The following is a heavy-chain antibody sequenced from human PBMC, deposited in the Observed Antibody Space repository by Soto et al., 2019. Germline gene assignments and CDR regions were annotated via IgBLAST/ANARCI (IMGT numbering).Heavy chain of an antibody. D-gene: IGHD3-3*01. CDR3: ARSTIFGVVEGVRVYYYYMDV. CDR2: INAGHGIA. Sequence: ASVKVSCKASGYTFTSYAMHWVRQAPGQRLEWMGRINAGHGIAKYSQKFQGRVTITTDKSTSTAYMELSSLRSEDTAVYYCARSTIFGVVEGVRVYYYYMDVWGKGTTVTVSS. V-gene: IGHV1-3*01. CDR1: GYTFTSYA. J-gene: IGHJ6*03.